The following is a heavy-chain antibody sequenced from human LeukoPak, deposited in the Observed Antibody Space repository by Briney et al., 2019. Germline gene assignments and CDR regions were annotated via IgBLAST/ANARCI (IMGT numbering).Heavy chain of an antibody. V-gene: IGHV1-18*01. CDR1: GYTFTSYG. Sequence: WASVKVSCKASGYTFTSYGISWVRQAPGQGLEWMGWISAYNGSTNYAQKLQGRVTMTTDTSTSTAYMELRSLRSDDAAVYYCAREGPDYDILTGYYNPNYFDYWGQGTLVTVSS. J-gene: IGHJ4*02. CDR3: AREGPDYDILTGYYNPNYFDY. CDR2: ISAYNGST. D-gene: IGHD3-9*01.